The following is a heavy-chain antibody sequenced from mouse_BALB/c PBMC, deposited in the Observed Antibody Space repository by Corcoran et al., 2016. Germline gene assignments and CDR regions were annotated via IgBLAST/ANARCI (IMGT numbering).Heavy chain of an antibody. CDR2: VNPNNGAT. V-gene: IGHV1-26*01. J-gene: IGHJ1*01. D-gene: IGHD2-14*01. CDR3: ARDRYWYFDV. Sequence: EVQLQQSGPELVKPGASVKMSCKASGYTFTDYYMKWVKQSHGKNLEWIGDVNPNNGATSYSQNFKGKATLTVDKSSSTAYMQLNSLTSEDSAVYFCARDRYWYFDVWGAGTTVTVSS. CDR1: GYTFTDYY.